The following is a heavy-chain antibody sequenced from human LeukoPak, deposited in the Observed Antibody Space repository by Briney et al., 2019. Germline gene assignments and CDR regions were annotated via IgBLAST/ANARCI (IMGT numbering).Heavy chain of an antibody. J-gene: IGHJ4*02. Sequence: SDTLSLTCAVYGGSFSDYYWTWLRQAPGKGLEWIGEINRGDYNPSLKSRVTISVDTSKNQFSLKLTSVTAADTGVYYCARGSSHFDKWGQGTLVTVSS. V-gene: IGHV4-34*01. CDR1: GGSFSDYY. CDR3: ARGSSHFDK. CDR2: INRG.